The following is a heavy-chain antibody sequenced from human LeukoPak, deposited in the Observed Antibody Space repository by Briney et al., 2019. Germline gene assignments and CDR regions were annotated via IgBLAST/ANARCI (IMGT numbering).Heavy chain of an antibody. V-gene: IGHV1-2*02. CDR3: ARAHIVVVPAAQGMSYYYYYMDV. CDR2: INPNSGGT. CDR1: GYTFTGYY. J-gene: IGHJ6*03. Sequence: GASVKVSCKASGYTFTGYYMHWVRQAPGQGLEWMGWINPNSGGTNYAQKFQGRVTMTRDTSISTAYMELSRLRSDDTAVYYCARAHIVVVPAAQGMSYYYYYMDVWGKGTTVTISS. D-gene: IGHD2-2*01.